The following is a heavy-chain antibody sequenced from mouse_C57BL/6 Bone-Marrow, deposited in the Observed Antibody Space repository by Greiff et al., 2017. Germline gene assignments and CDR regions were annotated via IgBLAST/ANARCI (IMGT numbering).Heavy chain of an antibody. D-gene: IGHD1-1*02. J-gene: IGHJ1*03. CDR3: ARHGAGGSYWYFDV. CDR2: IWSDGST. Sequence: VKLMESGPGLVAPSQSLSITCTVSGFSLTSYGVHWVRQPPGKGLEWLVVIWSDGSTTYNSALKSRLSISKDNSKSQVFLKMNSLQTDDTAMYYCARHGAGGSYWYFDVWGTGTTVTVSS. CDR1: GFSLTSYG. V-gene: IGHV2-6-1*01.